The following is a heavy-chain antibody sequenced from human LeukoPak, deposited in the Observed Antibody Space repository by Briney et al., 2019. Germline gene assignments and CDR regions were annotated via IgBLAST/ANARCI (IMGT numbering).Heavy chain of an antibody. Sequence: TGGSLRLSCAASGFTFSRYWMSWVRQVPGKGLEWVANIKHDGSEEDYVDSVKGRFTISRDNAKNSVYLQMNSLRDEDTAVYYCARKLYYYDSSGAGWFDPWGQGTLVAVSS. J-gene: IGHJ5*02. CDR3: ARKLYYYDSSGAGWFDP. CDR2: IKHDGSEE. V-gene: IGHV3-7*01. D-gene: IGHD3-22*01. CDR1: GFTFSRYW.